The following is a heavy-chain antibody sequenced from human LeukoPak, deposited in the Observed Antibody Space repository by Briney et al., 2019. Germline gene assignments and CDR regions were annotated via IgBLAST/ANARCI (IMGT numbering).Heavy chain of an antibody. CDR3: ARGAVYGDYGYFDY. D-gene: IGHD4-17*01. CDR2: INSDGSST. Sequence: GGSLRLSCVASEFTFSNYWMHWVRQAPGKGLVWVSRINSDGSSTNYADSVKGRFTISRDNAKNTLYLQMNSLRAEDTAVYYCARGAVYGDYGYFDYWGQGTLVTVSS. CDR1: EFTFSNYW. J-gene: IGHJ4*02. V-gene: IGHV3-74*01.